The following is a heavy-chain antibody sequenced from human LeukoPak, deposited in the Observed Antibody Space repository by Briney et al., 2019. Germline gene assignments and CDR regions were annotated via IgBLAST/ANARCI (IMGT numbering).Heavy chain of an antibody. J-gene: IGHJ4*02. CDR1: GFRSSGYG. V-gene: IGHV3-73*01. Sequence: GGSLRLSCAASGFRSSGYGINWVRQASGQGLEWVGRMRSKTNDYTTTYAASVRGRFTVSRDDSKNTAYLQTNSLKIEDTAVYYCTRGGTTDQYFDYWGQGTLVTVSS. D-gene: IGHD1-14*01. CDR2: MRSKTNDYTT. CDR3: TRGGTTDQYFDY.